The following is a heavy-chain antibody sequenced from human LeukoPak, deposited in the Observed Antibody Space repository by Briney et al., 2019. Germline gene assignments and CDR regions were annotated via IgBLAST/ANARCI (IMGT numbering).Heavy chain of an antibody. D-gene: IGHD2-21*02. Sequence: SETLSLTCTVSGGSISSYYWSWIRQPPGKGLEWIGYIYYSGSTNYNPSLKSRVTISVDTSKNQFSLKLSSVTAADTAVYYCARFSLGGDHDYWGQGTPVTVSS. CDR2: IYYSGST. CDR1: GGSISSYY. J-gene: IGHJ4*02. CDR3: ARFSLGGDHDY. V-gene: IGHV4-59*01.